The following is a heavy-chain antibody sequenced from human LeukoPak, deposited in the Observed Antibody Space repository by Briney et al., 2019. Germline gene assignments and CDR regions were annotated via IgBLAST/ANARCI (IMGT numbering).Heavy chain of an antibody. CDR1: GFTFSRYG. J-gene: IGHJ6*03. D-gene: IGHD3-3*01. CDR2: VSSNGGST. Sequence: PGGSLRLSCAASGFTFSRYGMYWVGQAPGKGLEYVSAVSSNGGSTYYANSVKGRFTISRDNSKNTLYLQMGSLRGEDMAVYYCARGYDFWSGYYPRNYMDVWGKGTTVTVSS. V-gene: IGHV3-64*01. CDR3: ARGYDFWSGYYPRNYMDV.